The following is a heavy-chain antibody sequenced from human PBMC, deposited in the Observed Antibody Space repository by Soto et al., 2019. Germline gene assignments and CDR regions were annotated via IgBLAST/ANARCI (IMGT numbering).Heavy chain of an antibody. CDR2: ISGSGGST. Sequence: EVPLLESGGGLVQPGGSLRLSCAASGFTFSRYAMRWVRQAPGKGLEWVSGISGSGGSTNYADSVKGRFTISRDNTKNTLYLQMNSPRAEDTAVYYCASAAREYYDEGMDVGGQGTTVTVAS. V-gene: IGHV3-23*01. CDR1: GFTFSRYA. CDR3: ASAAREYYDEGMDV. J-gene: IGHJ6*02.